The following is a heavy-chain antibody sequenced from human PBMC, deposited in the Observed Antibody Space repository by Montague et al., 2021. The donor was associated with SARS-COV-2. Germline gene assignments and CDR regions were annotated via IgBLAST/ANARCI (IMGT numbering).Heavy chain of an antibody. CDR1: GGSISSGGYY. V-gene: IGHV4-31*03. CDR3: ARALGTVATSFHRGYFDY. J-gene: IGHJ4*02. CDR2: IYYSGST. D-gene: IGHD4-17*01. Sequence: TLSLTCTVSGGSISSGGYYWSWIRQLPGKGLEWIGYIYYSGSTYYNPSLKSRVTISVDTSKNQFSLKLSSVTAADTAVYYCARALGTVATSFHRGYFDYWGPGTLVTVSS.